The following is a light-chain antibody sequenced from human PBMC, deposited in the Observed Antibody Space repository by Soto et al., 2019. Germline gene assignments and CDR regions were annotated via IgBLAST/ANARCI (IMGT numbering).Light chain of an antibody. CDR1: RSDIGNYNL. J-gene: IGLJ1*01. CDR2: EVN. V-gene: IGLV2-23*02. Sequence: QSALTQPASVSGSPGQSITISCTGTRSDIGNYNLVSWYQQHPDKAPKLVIFEVNKRPSGVSNRFSASKSGNTASLTISGLQAEDEADYFCCSYASVTAYVFGSGTKLTVL. CDR3: CSYASVTAYV.